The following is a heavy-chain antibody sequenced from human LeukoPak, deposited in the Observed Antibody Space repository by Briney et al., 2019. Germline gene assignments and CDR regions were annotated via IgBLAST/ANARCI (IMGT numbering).Heavy chain of an antibody. Sequence: GRSLRLSCAASGFTFSSYAMHWVRQAPGKGLEWVAVISYGGSNKYYADSVKGRFTISRDNSKNTLYLQMNSLRAEDTAVYYCARDPISGTLDYWGQGTLVTVSS. V-gene: IGHV3-30-3*01. CDR1: GFTFSSYA. CDR3: ARDPISGTLDY. J-gene: IGHJ4*02. D-gene: IGHD3-10*01. CDR2: ISYGGSNK.